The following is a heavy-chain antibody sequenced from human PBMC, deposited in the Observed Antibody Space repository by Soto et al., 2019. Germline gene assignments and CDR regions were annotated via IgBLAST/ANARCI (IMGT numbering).Heavy chain of an antibody. Sequence: PSETLSLTCTVSGGSISSYYWSWIRQPPGKGLEWIGYMHYSGSTNYNPSLKSRVTISVDTSKNQFSLKLSSVTAADTAVFYCASLAYSSSSITYYYGMDVWGQGTTVTVSS. V-gene: IGHV4-59*12. J-gene: IGHJ6*02. CDR3: ASLAYSSSSITYYYGMDV. CDR2: MHYSGST. CDR1: GGSISSYY. D-gene: IGHD6-6*01.